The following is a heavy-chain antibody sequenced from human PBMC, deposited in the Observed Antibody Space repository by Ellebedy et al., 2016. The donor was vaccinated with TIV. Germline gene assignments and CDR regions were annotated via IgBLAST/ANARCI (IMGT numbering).Heavy chain of an antibody. Sequence: SETLSLXXAVYGGSFSGYYWSWIRQSPGKGLEWIGEINHSGSTNYNPSLESRITISVDTSKNQFSLRMRSVTAADTAMYYCARERRDGYNIQDPHWGQGTRVTVSS. V-gene: IGHV4-34*01. CDR2: INHSGST. D-gene: IGHD5-24*01. J-gene: IGHJ4*02. CDR3: ARERRDGYNIQDPH. CDR1: GGSFSGYY.